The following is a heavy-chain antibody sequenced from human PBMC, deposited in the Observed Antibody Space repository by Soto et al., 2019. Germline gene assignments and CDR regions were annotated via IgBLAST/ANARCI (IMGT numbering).Heavy chain of an antibody. D-gene: IGHD6-6*01. CDR2: VWDDGSKK. CDR3: ARPPVPKIYWYFDL. V-gene: IGHV3-33*01. Sequence: GGSLRLSCAAPGFTFSNYGMHWVRQAPGKGLEWVAVVWDDGSKKYYGDSVKGRFTIARDNSKNTLYLQMDSLRDEDTAVYYCARPPVPKIYWYFDLWGRGTLVTVSS. J-gene: IGHJ2*01. CDR1: GFTFSNYG.